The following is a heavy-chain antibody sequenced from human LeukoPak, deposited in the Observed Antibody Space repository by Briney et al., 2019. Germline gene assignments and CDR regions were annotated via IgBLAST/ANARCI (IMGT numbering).Heavy chain of an antibody. Sequence: SETLSLTCTVSGGSISSGGYYWSWIRQHPGKGLEWIGYIYYSGSTYYNPSLKSRVTISVDTSKNQFSLKLSSVTAADTAVYYCARVDYDYVGGSYRFSHNWFDPWGQGTLVTVSS. CDR3: ARVDYDYVGGSYRFSHNWFDP. CDR1: GGSISSGGYY. CDR2: IYYSGST. V-gene: IGHV4-31*03. D-gene: IGHD3-16*02. J-gene: IGHJ5*02.